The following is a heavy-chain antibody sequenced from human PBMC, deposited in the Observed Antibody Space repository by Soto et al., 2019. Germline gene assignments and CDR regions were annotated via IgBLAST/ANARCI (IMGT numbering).Heavy chain of an antibody. CDR2: IYYSGST. CDR3: ARHDSMPRPNWFDP. D-gene: IGHD2-2*01. CDR1: GGSISSSSYY. Sequence: QLQLQESGPGLVKPSETLSLTCTVSGGSISSSSYYWGWIRQPPGKGLEWIGSIYYSGSTYYNPSLTSRVTISVDTSKNQFSLKLSSVTAADTAVYYCARHDSMPRPNWFDPWGQGTLVTVSS. J-gene: IGHJ5*02. V-gene: IGHV4-39*01.